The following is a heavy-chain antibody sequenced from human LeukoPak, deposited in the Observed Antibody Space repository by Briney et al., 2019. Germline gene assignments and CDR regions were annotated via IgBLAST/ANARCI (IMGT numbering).Heavy chain of an antibody. D-gene: IGHD6-13*01. J-gene: IGHJ4*02. CDR3: ARYSSSWHPPDY. Sequence: ASVKVSCKTSGYTFTSYDVNWFRQATGQGLEWMGWMNPNSGNTGYAQKFQGRVSLTRDTSISTAYMELSSLRSEDTAVYYCARYSSSWHPPDYWGQGTLVTVSS. CDR2: MNPNSGNT. V-gene: IGHV1-8*01. CDR1: GYTFTSYD.